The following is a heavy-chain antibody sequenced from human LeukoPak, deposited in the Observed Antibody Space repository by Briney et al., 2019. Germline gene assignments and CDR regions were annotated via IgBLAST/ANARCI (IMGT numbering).Heavy chain of an antibody. CDR1: GYTFTRYY. CDR2: ITPSGGST. V-gene: IGHV1-46*01. Sequence: GASVKVSCKASGYTFTRYYIHWVRQAPGQGLEWMGIITPSGGSTSYAQKFQGRVTMTRDTSTNTVYMELSSLRSEDTAVYYCARVRCTNGVCKYYFDYWGQGTLVTVSS. J-gene: IGHJ4*02. D-gene: IGHD2-8*01. CDR3: ARVRCTNGVCKYYFDY.